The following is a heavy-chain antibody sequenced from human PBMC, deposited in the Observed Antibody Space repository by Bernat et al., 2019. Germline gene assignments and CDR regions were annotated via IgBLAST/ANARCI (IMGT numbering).Heavy chain of an antibody. CDR2: IYYSGST. J-gene: IGHJ5*02. D-gene: IGHD3-10*01. CDR1: ISSGGYY. Sequence: ISSGGYYWSWIRQHPGKGLEWIGYIYYSGSTYYNPSLKSRVTISVDTSKNQFSLKLSSVTAADTAVYYCARDLVGYYYGSGSYGGKWFDPWG. V-gene: IGHV4-31*02. CDR3: ARDLVGYYYGSGSYGGKWFDP.